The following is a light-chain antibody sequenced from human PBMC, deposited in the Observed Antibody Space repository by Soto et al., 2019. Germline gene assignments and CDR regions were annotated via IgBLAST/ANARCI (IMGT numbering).Light chain of an antibody. J-gene: IGLJ3*02. Sequence: QAVVTQSSSASASLGSSVKLTCTLSSGHSSDIIAWHQQQPGKAPRYLMKLEGSGSYNKGSGVPDRFSCSSPGADRYLTISNLQFEDEADYYCETWDRNTRVFGGGTKLTVL. CDR2: LEGSGSY. CDR3: ETWDRNTRV. CDR1: SGHSSDI. V-gene: IGLV4-60*02.